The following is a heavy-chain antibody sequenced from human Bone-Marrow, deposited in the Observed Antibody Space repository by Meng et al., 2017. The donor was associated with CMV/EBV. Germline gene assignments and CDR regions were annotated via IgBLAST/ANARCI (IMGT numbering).Heavy chain of an antibody. Sequence: GESLKISCAASGFTFDDYGMSWVRQVPGKGLEWVAVISYDGSNKYYADSVKGRFTISRDNAKNSLYLQMNSLRAEDTAVYYCARDGIPSRDDAFDIWGQGTMVTVSS. V-gene: IGHV3-30*03. CDR1: GFTFDDYG. CDR2: ISYDGSNK. J-gene: IGHJ3*02. CDR3: ARDGIPSRDDAFDI. D-gene: IGHD1-14*01.